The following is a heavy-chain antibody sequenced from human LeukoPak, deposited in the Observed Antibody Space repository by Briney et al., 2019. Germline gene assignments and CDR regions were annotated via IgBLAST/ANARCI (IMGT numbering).Heavy chain of an antibody. V-gene: IGHV3-48*03. CDR2: ISGSGSRI. J-gene: IGHJ4*02. CDR1: GLTFSNYE. D-gene: IGHD3-16*01. CDR3: AKDQGRGGFGLDC. Sequence: GGSLRLSCAGSGLTFSNYEMNWVRQAPGKGLEWVSFISGSGSRIYYADSVQGRFTISRDNAKNSLFLQMDNLRVDDTGVYYCAKDQGRGGFGLDCWGQGTLVTVSS.